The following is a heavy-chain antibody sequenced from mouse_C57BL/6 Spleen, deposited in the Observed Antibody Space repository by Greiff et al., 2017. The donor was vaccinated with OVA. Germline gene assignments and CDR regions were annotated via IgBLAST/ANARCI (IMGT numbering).Heavy chain of an antibody. V-gene: IGHV1-22*01. CDR1: GYTFTDYN. CDR2: INPNNGGT. CDR3: ASSYYSNLFDY. Sequence: VQLQQSGPELVKPGASVKMSCKASGYTFTDYNMHWVKQSHGKSLEWIGYINPNNGGTSYNQKFKGKATLTVNKSSSTAYMELRSLTSEDSAVYYCASSYYSNLFDYWGQGTTLTVSS. J-gene: IGHJ2*01. D-gene: IGHD2-5*01.